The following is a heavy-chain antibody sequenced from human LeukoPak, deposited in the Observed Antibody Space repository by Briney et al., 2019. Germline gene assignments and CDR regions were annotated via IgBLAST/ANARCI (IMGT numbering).Heavy chain of an antibody. J-gene: IGHJ4*02. CDR1: GGSISSYY. CDR2: IYYSGST. V-gene: IGHV4-59*01. CDR3: ARGIVATIWGYFDY. D-gene: IGHD5-12*01. Sequence: SETLSLTCTVSGGSISSYYWSWIRQPPGKGLEWIGYIYYSGSTNYNPSLKSRVTISVDTSKNQFSPKLSSVTAADTAAYYCARGIVATIWGYFDYWGQGTLVTVSS.